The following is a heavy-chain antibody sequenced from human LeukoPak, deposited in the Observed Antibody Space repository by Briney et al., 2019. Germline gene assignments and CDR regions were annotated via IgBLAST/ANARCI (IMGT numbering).Heavy chain of an antibody. J-gene: IGHJ5*02. CDR1: GFTFNNAW. V-gene: IGHV3-15*01. CDR3: VRWVPRNVAVAGGLDA. Sequence: GGSLRLSCAASGFTFNNAWMSWVRQAPGKGLEWVGRIKSKTDGGTTDYAAPVKGRFTVARDDSKNRLYLQMNSLRADDTAVYYSVRWVPRNVAVAGGLDAWGQGTRVTVSS. D-gene: IGHD6-19*01. CDR2: IKSKTDGGTT.